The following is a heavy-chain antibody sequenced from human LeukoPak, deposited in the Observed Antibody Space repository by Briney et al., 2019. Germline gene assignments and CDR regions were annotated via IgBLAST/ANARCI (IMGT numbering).Heavy chain of an antibody. CDR1: GCSFSAYS. CDR3: ARTYYDRPVDY. D-gene: IGHD3-16*01. Sequence: PSESLPLTCAVSGCSFSAYSWTWLRQPPGKGLDWIGEINDSGNTNYNPSLKSRVSISVDTSKNQFSLKLSSVTAADTAVYYCARTYYDRPVDYWGQGTLVTVSS. CDR2: INDSGNT. J-gene: IGHJ4*02. V-gene: IGHV4-34*01.